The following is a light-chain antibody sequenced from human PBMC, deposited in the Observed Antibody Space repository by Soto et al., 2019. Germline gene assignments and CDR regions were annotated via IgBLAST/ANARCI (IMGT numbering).Light chain of an antibody. CDR2: GAS. CDR3: QQYGSART. Sequence: IVMTQSPGTLSLSPGERATLSCRASQSVSRNYLAWYQQKPGQAPRLLIYGASSRATGIPDRFSGSGSGTDFTLTISRLEPEDFAVYYCQQYGSARTFGQGTKVDI. V-gene: IGKV3-20*01. CDR1: QSVSRNY. J-gene: IGKJ1*01.